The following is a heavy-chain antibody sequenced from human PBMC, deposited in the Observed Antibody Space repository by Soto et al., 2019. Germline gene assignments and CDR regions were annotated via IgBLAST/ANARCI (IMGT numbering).Heavy chain of an antibody. V-gene: IGHV5-51*01. J-gene: IGHJ5*02. CDR3: ARRGCSSTTCQDWFDP. CDR1: GYNFPKYW. Sequence: GESLKISCKGSGYNFPKYWIAWVRQMPGKGLEWMGIIYPGDSDTRYSPSVEGQVAISVDKSISTAYLEWFSLKASDTAMYFCARRGCSSTTCQDWFDPWGQGTLVTVSS. D-gene: IGHD2-2*01. CDR2: IYPGDSDT.